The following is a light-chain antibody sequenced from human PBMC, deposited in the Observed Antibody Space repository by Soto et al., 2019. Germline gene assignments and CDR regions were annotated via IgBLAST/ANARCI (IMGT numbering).Light chain of an antibody. CDR2: EGS. V-gene: IGLV2-23*01. Sequence: QSVLTQPASVSGSPGQSITISCTGTSSDVGSYNLVSWYQQHPGKAPKLMIYEGSKRPSGVSNRFSGSKSGKTASLTLSGLQAEDEADYYCCLYVGSSTWVFGGGTKLTVL. CDR1: SSDVGSYNL. J-gene: IGLJ3*02. CDR3: CLYVGSSTWV.